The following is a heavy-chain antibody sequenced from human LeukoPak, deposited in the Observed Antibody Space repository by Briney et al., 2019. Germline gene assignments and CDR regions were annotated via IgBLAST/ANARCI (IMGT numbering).Heavy chain of an antibody. Sequence: ASVKVSCKASGYTFTDYYIHWVRQAPGQGFEWMGWINPNDGDTNYAQKFQGRVTMTRDTSISTAHMEVSRLRSDDTAVYYCPRATFLYCSSSTCLFDYWGQGTLVTVSS. CDR1: GYTFTDYY. V-gene: IGHV1-2*02. J-gene: IGHJ4*02. CDR2: INPNDGDT. D-gene: IGHD2-2*01. CDR3: PRATFLYCSSSTCLFDY.